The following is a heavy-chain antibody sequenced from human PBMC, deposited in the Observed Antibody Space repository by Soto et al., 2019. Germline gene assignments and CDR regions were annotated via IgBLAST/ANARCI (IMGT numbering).Heavy chain of an antibody. CDR2: ISSSSSTI. D-gene: IGHD3-16*01. J-gene: IGHJ4*02. Sequence: EVQLVESGGGLVQPGGSLRLSCGASGFTFSSYSMNWVRQAPGKGLEWVSYISSSSSTIYYPDSVKGRFTISRDNAKNSLYLQMNSLREEDTGVYYCARDGGRLGYLGQGTLVTVSS. CDR1: GFTFSSYS. V-gene: IGHV3-48*02. CDR3: ARDGGRLGY.